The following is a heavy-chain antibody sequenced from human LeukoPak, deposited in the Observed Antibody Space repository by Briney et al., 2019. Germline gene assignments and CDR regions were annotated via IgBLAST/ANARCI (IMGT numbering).Heavy chain of an antibody. CDR3: GRDEVGATHTEYFQH. CDR2: INSNSRTI. D-gene: IGHD1-26*01. V-gene: IGHV3-48*01. Sequence: GVSLTLSCAPSGFTFSSYSMNWVRQAPGKGLEWVSSINSNSRTIYYADSVKGRFTISRDNAKTSLYLKMNSLRAEETAVYYCGRDEVGATHTEYFQHWGQGTLVTVSS. CDR1: GFTFSSYS. J-gene: IGHJ1*01.